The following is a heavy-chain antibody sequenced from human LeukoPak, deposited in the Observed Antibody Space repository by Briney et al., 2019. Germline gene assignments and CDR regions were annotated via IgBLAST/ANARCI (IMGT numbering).Heavy chain of an antibody. CDR3: AGDSSGIFDY. D-gene: IGHD3-22*01. Sequence: GGSLRLSCAVSGFTLTNHGVSWVRQAPGKGLEWVSIITGTGGRYYGDSVKGRFILSRDNSKNTLYLQMNSLRAEDTAVYYCAGDSSGIFDYWGQGTLVTVSS. CDR2: ITGTGGR. CDR1: GFTLTNHG. V-gene: IGHV3-23*01. J-gene: IGHJ4*02.